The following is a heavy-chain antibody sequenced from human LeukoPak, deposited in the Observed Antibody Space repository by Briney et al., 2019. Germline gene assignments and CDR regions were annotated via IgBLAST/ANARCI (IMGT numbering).Heavy chain of an antibody. J-gene: IGHJ5*02. D-gene: IGHD1-1*01. CDR1: GGSISSYD. Sequence: SETLSLTCTVSGGSISSYDWSWIRQPPGKGLEWIGYISYSGSTNFNPSLQSRVTISVDTSKNQFSLKLSSVTAADTAVYYCAREGTAGTNLNWFDPWGQGTLVTVSS. CDR3: AREGTAGTNLNWFDP. CDR2: ISYSGST. V-gene: IGHV4-59*01.